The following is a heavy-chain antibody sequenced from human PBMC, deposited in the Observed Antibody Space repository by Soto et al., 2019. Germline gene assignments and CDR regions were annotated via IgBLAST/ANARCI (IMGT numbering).Heavy chain of an antibody. CDR3: ARLGYCSGGNCYPDY. Sequence: GESLKISCKTSGINFINYWIGWVRQMPGKGLEWMGIIYLGDSETRYSPSFQGQVTMSADKSIRTAYLKWSSLKASDTAMYFCARLGYCSGGNCYPDYWGQGTQVTVSS. V-gene: IGHV5-51*01. CDR2: IYLGDSET. D-gene: IGHD2-15*01. J-gene: IGHJ4*02. CDR1: GINFINYW.